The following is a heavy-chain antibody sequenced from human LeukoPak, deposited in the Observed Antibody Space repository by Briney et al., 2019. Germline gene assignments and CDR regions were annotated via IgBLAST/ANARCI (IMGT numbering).Heavy chain of an antibody. CDR3: ARSIAAYYYGMDV. V-gene: IGHV5-51*01. D-gene: IGHD6-6*01. Sequence: GESLKISCKGSGYSFTSYWIGWVRQMPGKGLEWMGIIYPGDSDTRYSPSFQGQVTISADKSISTAYLQWSSLKASDTAMYYCARSIAAYYYGMDVWGQGTTVTVSS. CDR1: GYSFTSYW. J-gene: IGHJ6*02. CDR2: IYPGDSDT.